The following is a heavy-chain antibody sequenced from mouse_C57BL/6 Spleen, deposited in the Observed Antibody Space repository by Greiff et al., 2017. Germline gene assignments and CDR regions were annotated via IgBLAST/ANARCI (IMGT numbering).Heavy chain of an antibody. CDR3: AKEGDYAGAMDY. CDR1: GFTFSSYG. CDR2: ISSGGSYT. D-gene: IGHD1-1*01. Sequence: EVHLVESGGDLVKPGGSLKLSCAASGFTFSSYGMSWVRQTPDKRLEWVATISSGGSYTYYPDSVKGRFTISRDNAKNTLYLQMSSLKSEDTAMYCCAKEGDYAGAMDYWGQGTSVTVSS. J-gene: IGHJ4*01. V-gene: IGHV5-6*01.